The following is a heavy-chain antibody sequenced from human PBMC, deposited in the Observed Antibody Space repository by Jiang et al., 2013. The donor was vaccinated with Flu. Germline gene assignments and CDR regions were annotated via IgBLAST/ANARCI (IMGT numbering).Heavy chain of an antibody. D-gene: IGHD1-26*01. CDR1: GFTFSSYG. CDR3: AKVRGGSRGLYYFDY. Sequence: CAASGFTFSSYGMHWVRQAPGKGLEWVAVISYDGSNKYYADSVKGRFTISRDNSKNTLYLQMNSLRAEDTAVYYCAKVRGGSRGLYYFDYWGQGTLVTVSS. V-gene: IGHV3-30*18. CDR2: ISYDGSNK. J-gene: IGHJ4*02.